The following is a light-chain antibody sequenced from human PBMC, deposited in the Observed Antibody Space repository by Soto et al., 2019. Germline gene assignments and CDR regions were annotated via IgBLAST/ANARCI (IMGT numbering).Light chain of an antibody. CDR1: SSDVGSYNL. Sequence: QSALPQPASVSGSPGQSITISCTGTSSDVGSYNLVSWYQQHPGKAPKLMIYEGSKRPSGVSNRFSGSKSGNTASLTISGLQAEDEADYYCCSYAGSSTFGVVVGGGTKLTVL. V-gene: IGLV2-23*03. CDR3: CSYAGSSTFGVV. J-gene: IGLJ2*01. CDR2: EGS.